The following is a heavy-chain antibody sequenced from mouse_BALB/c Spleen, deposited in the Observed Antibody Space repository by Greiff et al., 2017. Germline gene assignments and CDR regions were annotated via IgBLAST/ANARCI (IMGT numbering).Heavy chain of an antibody. CDR3: ARSGGFYYFDY. Sequence: EVQLQQSGPELVKPGASVKISCKASGYTFTDYNMHWVKQSHGKSLEWIGYIYPYNGGTGYNQKFKSKATLTVDNSSSTAYMELRSLTSEDSAVYYCARSGGFYYFDYWGQGTTLTVSS. V-gene: IGHV1S29*02. J-gene: IGHJ2*01. D-gene: IGHD4-1*01. CDR1: GYTFTDYN. CDR2: IYPYNGGT.